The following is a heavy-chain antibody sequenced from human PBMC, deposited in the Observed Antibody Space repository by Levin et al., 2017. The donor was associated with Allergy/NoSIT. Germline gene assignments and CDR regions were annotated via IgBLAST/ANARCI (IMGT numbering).Heavy chain of an antibody. CDR1: GGSISNYY. V-gene: IGHV4-59*01. Sequence: PSETLSLTCTVSGGSISNYYWSWIRQPPGMRLEWIGYIYYSGSTSYNPSLQSRVTISLDTSKNQFSLKLSSVTAADTAVYYCERITHYDAGSSDYDTGDSFADWGQGALVTVSS. J-gene: IGHJ4*02. CDR3: ERITHYDAGSSDYDTGDSFAD. D-gene: IGHD3-22*01. CDR2: IYYSGST.